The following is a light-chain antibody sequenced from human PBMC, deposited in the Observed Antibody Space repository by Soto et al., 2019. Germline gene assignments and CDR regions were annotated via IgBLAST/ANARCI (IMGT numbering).Light chain of an antibody. J-gene: IGKJ1*01. CDR1: QSVSSNY. CDR2: AAS. Sequence: EIVLTQSPGTXSLSPXEXATXXXRASQSVSSNYLAWYQQKPGQAHRLLIYAASSRITGIPDRFIGSGSGTDFTLTISRLEPEDFAVYHCQQYGSSPRTXGQGTKVEIK. CDR3: QQYGSSPRT. V-gene: IGKV3-20*01.